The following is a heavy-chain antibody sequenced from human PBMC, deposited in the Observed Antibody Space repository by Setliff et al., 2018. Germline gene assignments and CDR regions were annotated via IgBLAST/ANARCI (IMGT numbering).Heavy chain of an antibody. J-gene: IGHJ6*03. CDR1: GFTLSRSW. Sequence: GGSLRLSCVTSGFTLSRSWMHWVRQVPGKGLVWVSRLHPNGITTRYADSVKGRFTIYRDMAENTLYLQMNSLRAEDTAVYYCARSPRPPTSLDYVDVWGDGTMVTVSS. CDR3: ARSPRPPTSLDYVDV. D-gene: IGHD2-2*01. V-gene: IGHV3-74*01. CDR2: LHPNGITT.